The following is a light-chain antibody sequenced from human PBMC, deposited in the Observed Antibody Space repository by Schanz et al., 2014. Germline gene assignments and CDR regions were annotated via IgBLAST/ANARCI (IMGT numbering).Light chain of an antibody. CDR3: SSYAGSNNFGV. V-gene: IGLV2-8*01. CDR2: AVS. CDR1: SSDVGAYNY. J-gene: IGLJ1*01. Sequence: QSALTQPPSASGSPGQSVTVSCTGTSSDVGAYNYVSWYQQYPGEAPKLIIYAVSKRPSGVPDRFSGSKSGNTASLTVSGLQAEDEADYYCSSYAGSNNFGVFGTGTKLTVL.